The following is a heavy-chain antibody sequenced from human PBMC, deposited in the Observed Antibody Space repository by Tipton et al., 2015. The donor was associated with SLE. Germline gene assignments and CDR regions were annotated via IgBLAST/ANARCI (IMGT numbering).Heavy chain of an antibody. CDR1: GGSVSSYD. V-gene: IGHV4-59*02. D-gene: IGHD6-13*01. CDR2: NYNSGSS. Sequence: TLSLTCTVSGGSVSSYDWSWIRQPPGKGLQWIGYNYNSGSSSYNPSRKSRVTISVDTSNNQVSLKLRSVTDADTAMYYCAREGIAAVGGGHDYWGQGTLGTVSS. J-gene: IGHJ4*02. CDR3: AREGIAAVGGGHDY.